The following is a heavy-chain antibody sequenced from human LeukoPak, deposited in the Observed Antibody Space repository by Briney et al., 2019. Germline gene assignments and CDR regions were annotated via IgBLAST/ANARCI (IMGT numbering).Heavy chain of an antibody. Sequence: GGSLRLSCAASGFTFSSYSMNWVRQAPGKGLEWVSSISSSSSYIYYADSEKGRFTISRDNSKNTLYLQMNSLRAEDSAEYYCAKSLLTTATGTGRAFDIWGQGTMVTVS. CDR1: GFTFSSYS. CDR2: ISSSSSYI. J-gene: IGHJ3*02. CDR3: AKSLLTTATGTGRAFDI. V-gene: IGHV3-21*04. D-gene: IGHD1-1*01.